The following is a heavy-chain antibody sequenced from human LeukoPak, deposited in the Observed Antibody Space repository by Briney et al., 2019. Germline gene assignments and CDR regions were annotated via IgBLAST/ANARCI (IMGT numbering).Heavy chain of an antibody. CDR3: AREGYVWGSLDAFDI. V-gene: IGHV3-21*01. Sequence: GGSLRLSCAASGFTFSSYSMNWVRQAPGTGLEWVSSISSSSSYIYYADSVKRRFTISRDNAKNSLYLLMNSLRAEDTAVYYCAREGYVWGSLDAFDIWGQGTMVTVSS. D-gene: IGHD3-16*01. J-gene: IGHJ3*02. CDR2: ISSSSSYI. CDR1: GFTFSSYS.